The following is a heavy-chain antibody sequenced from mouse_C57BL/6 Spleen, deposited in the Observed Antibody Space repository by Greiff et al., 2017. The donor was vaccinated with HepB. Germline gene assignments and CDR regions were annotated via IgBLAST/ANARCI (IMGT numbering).Heavy chain of an antibody. CDR2: IYPGNSDP. J-gene: IGHJ2*01. Sequence: EVQLQQSGTVLARPGASVKMSCKTSGYTFTSYWMHWVKQRPGQGLEWIGAIYPGNSDPSYNQKFKGKAKLTAVTSASTAYMELSSLTNEDSAVYYCTRSGLRQGYYFDYWGQGTTLTVSS. CDR3: TRSGLRQGYYFDY. V-gene: IGHV1-5*01. D-gene: IGHD2-4*01. CDR1: GYTFTSYW.